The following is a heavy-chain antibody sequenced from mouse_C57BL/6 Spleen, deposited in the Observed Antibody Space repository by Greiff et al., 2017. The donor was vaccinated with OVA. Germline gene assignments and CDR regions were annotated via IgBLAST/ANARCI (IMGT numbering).Heavy chain of an antibody. CDR3: ARHYGYYFDY. D-gene: IGHD2-2*01. CDR1: GFTFTDYY. V-gene: IGHV7-3*01. J-gene: IGHJ2*01. CDR2: IRNKANGYTT. Sequence: EVKLVESGGGLVQPGGSLSLSCAASGFTFTDYYMSWVRQPPGKALEWLGFIRNKANGYTTEYSASVKGRFTISRDNSQSILYLQMNTLRAEDSATYYCARHYGYYFDYWGQGTTLTVSS.